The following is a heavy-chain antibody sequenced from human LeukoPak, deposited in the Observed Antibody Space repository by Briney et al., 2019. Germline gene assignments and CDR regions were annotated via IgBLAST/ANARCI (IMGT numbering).Heavy chain of an antibody. CDR2: FSARSYYI. CDR1: GLIFSTYN. D-gene: IGHD5/OR15-5a*01. CDR3: AGDPPLVSGPIYYYYYMDV. J-gene: IGHJ6*03. V-gene: IGHV3-21*01. Sequence: GGPLTLLCAASGLIFSTYNMNWPRQSPGEAREGLSSFSARSYYIYYKGSVKGRFIISRDNVKNSLYLQMSSLRAEDSAIYYCAGDPPLVSGPIYYYYYMDVWGKGTTVTVSS.